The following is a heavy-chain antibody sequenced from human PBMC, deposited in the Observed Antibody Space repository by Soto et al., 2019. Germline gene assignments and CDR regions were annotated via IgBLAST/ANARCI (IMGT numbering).Heavy chain of an antibody. V-gene: IGHV3-9*01. D-gene: IGHD5-12*01. J-gene: IGHJ4*02. CDR2: ISWNSGNI. CDR1: GFTFDDYA. Sequence: GGSLRLSCAASGFTFDDYAMYWVRQVLGKGLEWVSSISWNSGNIGYADSVKGRFTTSRDNAENSLYLQMNSLRPEDTALYYCVIEKSGYSLVCWFDYWGQGTLVTVSS. CDR3: VIEKSGYSLVCWFDY.